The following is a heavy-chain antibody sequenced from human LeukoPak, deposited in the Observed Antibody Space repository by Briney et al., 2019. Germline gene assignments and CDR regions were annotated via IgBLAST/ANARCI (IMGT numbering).Heavy chain of an antibody. Sequence: SVKGRFTISRDNDKNSLYLQMNSLRAEDTAVYYCAKPDYYGSGSYGYWGQGTLVTVSS. CDR3: AKPDYYGSGSYGY. D-gene: IGHD3-10*01. V-gene: IGHV3-21*01. J-gene: IGHJ4*02.